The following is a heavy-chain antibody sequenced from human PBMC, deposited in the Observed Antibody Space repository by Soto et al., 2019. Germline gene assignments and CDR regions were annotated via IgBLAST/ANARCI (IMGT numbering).Heavy chain of an antibody. CDR2: IYYSGST. CDR1: GGSIASSSYY. Sequence: PSETLSLTCTVSGGSIASSSYYWGWIRQPPGKGLEWIGSIYYSGSTYYNPSLKSRVTISVDTSKNQFSLKLSSVTAADTAVYYCATQEVGGTYVYTFDPWGQGSLVTVSS. J-gene: IGHJ5*02. V-gene: IGHV4-39*01. D-gene: IGHD1-26*01. CDR3: ATQEVGGTYVYTFDP.